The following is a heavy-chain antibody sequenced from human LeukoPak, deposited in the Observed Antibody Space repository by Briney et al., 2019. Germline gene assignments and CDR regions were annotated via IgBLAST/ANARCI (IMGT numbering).Heavy chain of an antibody. D-gene: IGHD3/OR15-3a*01. V-gene: IGHV3-30*02. Sequence: GGSLRLSCAASGFTFSHRGMHWVRQPPGKGLEWVAFIRYDGSHKYYADSVKGRFTISRDNSKNTLYLQMNSLRAEDTAVYYCAKDPPRFGTVTDFDYWGQGTLVTVSS. CDR2: IRYDGSHK. CDR3: AKDPPRFGTVTDFDY. CDR1: GFTFSHRG. J-gene: IGHJ4*02.